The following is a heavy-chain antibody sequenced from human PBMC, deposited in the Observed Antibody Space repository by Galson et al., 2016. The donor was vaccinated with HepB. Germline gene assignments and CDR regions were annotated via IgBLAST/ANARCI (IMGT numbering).Heavy chain of an antibody. J-gene: IGHJ4*02. CDR2: ISFDGRKT. CDR1: GFTFGSYG. CDR3: TREDYYDSRYFDY. Sequence: SLRLSCAGSGFTFGSYGLHWVRQAPGKGLEWVALISFDGRKTDYTDSVKGRFTISRDKSEKTLYLQMGSLRPDDTAVYYCTREDYYDSRYFDYWGQGTLVTVSS. D-gene: IGHD3-10*01. V-gene: IGHV3-30*04.